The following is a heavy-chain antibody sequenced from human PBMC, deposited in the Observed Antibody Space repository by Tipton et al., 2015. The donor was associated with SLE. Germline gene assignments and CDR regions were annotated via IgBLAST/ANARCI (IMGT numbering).Heavy chain of an antibody. CDR1: GGSIRTDY. D-gene: IGHD1-14*01. J-gene: IGHJ4*02. V-gene: IGHV4-4*07. Sequence: TLSLTCTVSGGSIRTDYWSWVRQPAGKGLEWIGRIYTSGGTKYNPSLKSRVTMSVDWSKNQFSLKLSSVSAADTAVYFCAYLTGGGPIDYWGQGTLVTVSS. CDR2: IYTSGGT. CDR3: AYLTGGGPIDY.